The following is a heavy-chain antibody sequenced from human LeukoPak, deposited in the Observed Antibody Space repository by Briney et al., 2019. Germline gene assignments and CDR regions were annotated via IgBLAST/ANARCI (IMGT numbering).Heavy chain of an antibody. CDR1: GFSFKDTW. CDR3: TTDPRD. V-gene: IGHV3-15*01. J-gene: IGHJ1*01. Sequence: GGSLRLSCAASGFSFKDTWMSWVRQAPGKGLEWLGRIKSKRDGGTIDYVAPVKGRFTISRDDSKNMVYLQMDSLRTEDTAMYYCTTDPRDWGQGTLVTVSS. CDR2: IKSKRDGGTI.